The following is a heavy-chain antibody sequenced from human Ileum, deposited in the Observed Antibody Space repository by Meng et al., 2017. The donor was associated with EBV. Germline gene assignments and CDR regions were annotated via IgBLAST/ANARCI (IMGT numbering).Heavy chain of an antibody. V-gene: IGHV3-74*03. CDR2: ISHDGSNT. J-gene: IGHJ4*02. D-gene: IGHD2-21*01. Sequence: EVQVVASGGGLVQPGGSMRLSCAASGFTFSSYVMHWVRQAPGKGLVWVSRISHDGSNTMYADSVKGRFTVSRDNAKNTLYVQMNNLRAEDTAVYYCTTDTRFRIDSWGQGTLVTVSS. CDR3: TTDTRFRIDS. CDR1: GFTFSSYV.